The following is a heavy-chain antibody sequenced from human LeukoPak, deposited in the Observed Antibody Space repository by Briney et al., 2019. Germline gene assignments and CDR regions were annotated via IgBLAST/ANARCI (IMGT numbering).Heavy chain of an antibody. J-gene: IGHJ6*02. D-gene: IGHD3-10*01. CDR2: INHSGST. CDR3: ARLDAYYYGSGSSGPTPYYYYGMDV. Sequence: SETLSLTCAVYGGSFSGYYWSWIRQPPGKGLEWIGEINHSGSTNYNPSLKSRVTISVDTSKNQFSLKLSSMTAADTAVYYCARLDAYYYGSGSSGPTPYYYYGMDVWGQGTTVTASS. CDR1: GGSFSGYY. V-gene: IGHV4-34*01.